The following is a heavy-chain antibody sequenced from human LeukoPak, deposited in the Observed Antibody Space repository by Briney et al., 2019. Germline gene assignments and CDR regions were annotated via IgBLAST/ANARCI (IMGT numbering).Heavy chain of an antibody. CDR3: AKDVSDAFDI. V-gene: IGHV3-74*01. CDR1: GFTFSNYW. Sequence: GGSLRLSCAASGFTFSNYWMHWVRQAPGKGLVWVSRINSDGINTSYADSVKGRFTISRDNAKNTLNLQMNSLRAEDTAVYYCAKDVSDAFDIWGQGTMVTVSS. J-gene: IGHJ3*02. CDR2: INSDGINT.